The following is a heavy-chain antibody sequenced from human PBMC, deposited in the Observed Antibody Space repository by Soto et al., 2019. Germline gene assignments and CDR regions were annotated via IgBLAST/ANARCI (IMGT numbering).Heavy chain of an antibody. J-gene: IGHJ5*02. CDR2: IYYSGST. Sequence: QVQLQESGPGLVKPSETLSLTCTVSGGSISSYYWSWIRQPPGKGLECIGYIYYSGSTNYNPYLKSQLTISVDTSKNQFSLQLSSVTAADTAVYYCARDRGIAAPGWWFDPWGQGTLVTVSS. V-gene: IGHV4-59*01. CDR1: GGSISSYY. D-gene: IGHD6-13*01. CDR3: ARDRGIAAPGWWFDP.